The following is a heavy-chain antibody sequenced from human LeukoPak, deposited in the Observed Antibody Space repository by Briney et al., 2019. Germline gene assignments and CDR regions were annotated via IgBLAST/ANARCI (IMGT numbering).Heavy chain of an antibody. Sequence: VGSLRLSCAASGFTLSSYSMNWVRQAPGKGLEWVSSISSSSNYKYYADSVKGQFTISRDNAKNSLYLQMNSLTAEDTAVYYCARAVPSDAFDIWGQGTMVTVSS. J-gene: IGHJ3*02. V-gene: IGHV3-21*01. CDR3: ARAVPSDAFDI. CDR2: ISSSSNYK. CDR1: GFTLSSYS.